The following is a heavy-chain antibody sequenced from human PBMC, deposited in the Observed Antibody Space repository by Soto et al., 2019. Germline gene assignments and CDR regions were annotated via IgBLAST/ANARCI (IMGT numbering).Heavy chain of an antibody. CDR1: GGSISPHY. Sequence: PSETLSLTCTVSGGSISPHYWSWIRQTPGQGLEWIGYIYYSGNTDYNPSLKSRVTISVDTSKNQFSLNLSSVTAADTAVYYCARIEGDAAVAGNYYYYYMDVWGKGTTVTVSS. D-gene: IGHD6-19*01. CDR3: ARIEGDAAVAGNYYYYYMDV. J-gene: IGHJ6*03. V-gene: IGHV4-59*08. CDR2: IYYSGNT.